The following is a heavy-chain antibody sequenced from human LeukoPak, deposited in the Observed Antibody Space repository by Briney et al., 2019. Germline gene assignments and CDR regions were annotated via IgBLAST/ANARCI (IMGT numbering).Heavy chain of an antibody. D-gene: IGHD3-9*01. CDR1: GYTFTSYG. Sequence: ASVKVSCKASGYTFTSYGISWVRQAPGQGLEWMGWISAYNGNTNCAQKLQGRVTMTTDTSTSTAYMELRSLRSDDTAVYYCARGGGGNSDFLTTYTGASLSFDYWGQGALVTVSS. V-gene: IGHV1-18*01. J-gene: IGHJ4*02. CDR3: ARGGGGNSDFLTTYTGASLSFDY. CDR2: ISAYNGNT.